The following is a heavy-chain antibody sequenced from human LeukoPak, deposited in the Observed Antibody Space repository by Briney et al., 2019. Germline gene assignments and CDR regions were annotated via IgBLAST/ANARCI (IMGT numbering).Heavy chain of an antibody. CDR1: GFTFNAYH. CDR2: ISGDSNTI. Sequence: GGSLRLSCAASGFTFNAYHMNWVRQAPGKGLEWISYISGDSNTIYYADSVRGRFTISRDNAKNSLYLLMNSLRDEDTAMYYCAREGCTMTTCRRAGGHLDVWGQGTTVTVSS. D-gene: IGHD2-8*01. CDR3: AREGCTMTTCRRAGGHLDV. V-gene: IGHV3-48*02. J-gene: IGHJ6*02.